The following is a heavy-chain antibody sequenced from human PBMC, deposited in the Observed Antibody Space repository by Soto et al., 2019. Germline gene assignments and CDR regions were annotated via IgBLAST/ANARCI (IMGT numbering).Heavy chain of an antibody. V-gene: IGHV1-69*13. CDR1: GGTFSSYA. CDR3: ARGVTYYYDSSGYFDY. J-gene: IGHJ4*02. Sequence: GASVKVSCKASGGTFSSYAISWVRQAPGQGLEWMGGIIPIFGTANYAQKFQGRVTITADESTSTAYMELSSLRSEDTAVYYCARGVTYYYDSSGYFDYWGQGTLVTVSS. CDR2: IIPIFGTA. D-gene: IGHD3-22*01.